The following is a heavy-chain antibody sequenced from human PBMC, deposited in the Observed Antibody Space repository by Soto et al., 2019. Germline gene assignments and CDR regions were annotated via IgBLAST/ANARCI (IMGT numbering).Heavy chain of an antibody. D-gene: IGHD5-18*01. Sequence: PGGSLRLSCAASGFTFSRYAMSWVRQAPGKGLEWVSAISGSGYTTYYADSVEGRFTISRDNSNNTLSLQLNSLRAEDTAVYFCARWDSFGYYFDYWGQGTLVTVSS. CDR3: ARWDSFGYYFDY. CDR1: GFTFSRYA. CDR2: ISGSGYTT. J-gene: IGHJ4*02. V-gene: IGHV3-23*01.